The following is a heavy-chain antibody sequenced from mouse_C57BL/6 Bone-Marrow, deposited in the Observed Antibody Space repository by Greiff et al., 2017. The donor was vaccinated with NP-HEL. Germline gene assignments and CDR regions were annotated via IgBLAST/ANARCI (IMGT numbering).Heavy chain of an antibody. CDR1: GYTFTDYE. CDR3: TRELYYDRYFDV. CDR2: IDPETGGT. D-gene: IGHD1-1*01. V-gene: IGHV1-15*01. J-gene: IGHJ1*03. Sequence: QVQLQQSGAELVRPGASVTLSCKASGYTFTDYEMHWVKQTPVHGLEWIGAIDPETGGTAYNQKFKGKAILTADKSSSTAYMELRSLTSEDSAVYYYTRELYYDRYFDVWGTGTTVTVSS.